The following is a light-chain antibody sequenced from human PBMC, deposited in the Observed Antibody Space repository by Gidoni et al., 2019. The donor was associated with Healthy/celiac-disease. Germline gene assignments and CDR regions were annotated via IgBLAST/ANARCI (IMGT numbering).Light chain of an antibody. Sequence: EIVMTQSPATLSVSPGERATLSCRASQSVSNNLAWYQQKPGQAPRLLIYGASSGSGTEFTLTISSLQSEDFAVYYCQQYNNWPPITFGQXTRLEIK. CDR1: QSVSNN. J-gene: IGKJ5*01. CDR3: QQYNNWPPIT. CDR2: GAS. V-gene: IGKV3-15*01.